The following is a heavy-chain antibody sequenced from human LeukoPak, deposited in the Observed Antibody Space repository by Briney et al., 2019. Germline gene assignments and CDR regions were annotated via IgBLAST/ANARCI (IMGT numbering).Heavy chain of an antibody. D-gene: IGHD5-18*01. J-gene: IGHJ4*02. Sequence: SETLSLTCTVSGGSISSYYWSWIRQPAGKGLEWIGRIYTSGSTNHNPSLKSRVTMSVDTSKNQFSLKLSSVTAADTAVYYCASGLRRIQLWLLDYWGQGTLVTVSS. V-gene: IGHV4-4*07. CDR1: GGSISSYY. CDR3: ASGLRRIQLWLLDY. CDR2: IYTSGST.